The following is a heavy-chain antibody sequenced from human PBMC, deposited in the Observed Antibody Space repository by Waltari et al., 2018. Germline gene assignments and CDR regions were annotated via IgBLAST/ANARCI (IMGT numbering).Heavy chain of an antibody. Sequence: EVQLVESGGGLVQSGGSLRLSCAASGFTFSSYWMHWVRQAPGKGLVWVSRINSDGSSTTYADSVKGRFTISRDNAKNTLYLQMNSLRAEDTAVYYCARVGILTGYYIDYYFDYWGQGTLVTVSS. J-gene: IGHJ4*02. CDR2: INSDGSST. CDR1: GFTFSSYW. D-gene: IGHD3-9*01. V-gene: IGHV3-74*01. CDR3: ARVGILTGYYIDYYFDY.